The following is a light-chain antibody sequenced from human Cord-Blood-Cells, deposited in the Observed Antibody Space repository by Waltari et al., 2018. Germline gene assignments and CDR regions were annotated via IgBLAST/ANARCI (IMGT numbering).Light chain of an antibody. CDR3: CSYAGSSTLV. V-gene: IGLV2-23*02. CDR1: SSDVGRYNL. Sequence: QSPLTQPASVSGSPGQSITISCTGTSSDVGRYNLVSWYQQHPGKAPNLMIYAVSKRPSGVSNRFSGSKSGNTASLTISGLQAEDEADYYCCSYAGSSTLVFGGVTKLTVL. CDR2: AVS. J-gene: IGLJ2*01.